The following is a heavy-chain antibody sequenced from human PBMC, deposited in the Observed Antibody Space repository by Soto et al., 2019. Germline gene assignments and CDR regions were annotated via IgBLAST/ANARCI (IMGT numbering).Heavy chain of an antibody. CDR1: GGTFSSYA. J-gene: IGHJ6*02. CDR3: AADFRLGEVGYYGMDV. V-gene: IGHV1-69*06. D-gene: IGHD3-16*01. Sequence: QVQLVQSGAEVKKPASSVTVSCKASGGTFSSYAISWVRQAPGQGLEWMGGIIPIFATANYAQTFQGRVTITADKSTTTAYMELYSLRSEDTAMYYCAADFRLGEVGYYGMDVWGQGNTVTGSS. CDR2: IIPIFATA.